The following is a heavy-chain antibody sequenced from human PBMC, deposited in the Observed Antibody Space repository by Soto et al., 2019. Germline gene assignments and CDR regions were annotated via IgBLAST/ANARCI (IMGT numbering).Heavy chain of an antibody. Sequence: GGSLRLSCVVSGFTFSSYGMHWVRHAPGKGLEWMAVISYDGFNKKYADSVKGRFTISRDNSKNTLYLQMDSLRPEDTAVYHCAKEGDTSMAYYFDYWGQGTPVTVSS. CDR2: ISYDGFNK. J-gene: IGHJ4*02. CDR1: GFTFSSYG. D-gene: IGHD5-18*01. V-gene: IGHV3-30*18. CDR3: AKEGDTSMAYYFDY.